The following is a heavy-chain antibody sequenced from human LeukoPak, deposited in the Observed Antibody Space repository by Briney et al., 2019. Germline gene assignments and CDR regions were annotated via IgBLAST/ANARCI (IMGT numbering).Heavy chain of an antibody. D-gene: IGHD6-19*01. J-gene: IGHJ4*02. CDR3: SSDYSSGWYYFDY. CDR1: GYSLTNYA. CDR2: IRSKASGGIR. V-gene: IGHV3-49*03. Sequence: GGSLRLSCTASGYSLTNYAVSWFRQAPGKGLEWVGYIRSKASGGIREYGASVKGRFSISRDDSKSIAYLQMNSLKTEDTAVYYCSSDYSSGWYYFDYWGQGTLVTVSS.